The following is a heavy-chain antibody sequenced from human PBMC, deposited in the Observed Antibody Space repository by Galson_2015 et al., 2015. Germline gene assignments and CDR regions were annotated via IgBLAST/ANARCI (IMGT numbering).Heavy chain of an antibody. CDR1: GFTFSTYG. CDR3: ARDKSISVAGIWNYYYMDV. V-gene: IGHV3-33*01. Sequence: SLRLSCAASGFTFSTYGTHWVRQAPGKGLEWVAVIWFVGTTKFYADSVKGRFTISRDNSKNTVYLQMNSLRAEDTAVYYCARDKSISVAGIWNYYYMDVWGKGTTVPVSS. J-gene: IGHJ6*03. CDR2: IWFVGTTK. D-gene: IGHD6-19*01.